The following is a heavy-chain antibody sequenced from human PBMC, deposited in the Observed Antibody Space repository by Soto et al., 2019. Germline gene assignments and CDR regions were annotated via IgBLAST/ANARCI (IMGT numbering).Heavy chain of an antibody. CDR2: IRSNSAYI. D-gene: IGHD6-13*01. V-gene: IGHV3-21*02. J-gene: IGHJ5*02. Sequence: EVQLVESGGGLVKPGGSLRLSCAASGFTFRSFTMNWVRQAPGKGLAWVSTIRSNSAYIYYTDALRGRFTISRDNAKNSLHLQMNSLRAEDTALYYCTRDASRDSSARGWFDPWGPGTLVTVSS. CDR3: TRDASRDSSARGWFDP. CDR1: GFTFRSFT.